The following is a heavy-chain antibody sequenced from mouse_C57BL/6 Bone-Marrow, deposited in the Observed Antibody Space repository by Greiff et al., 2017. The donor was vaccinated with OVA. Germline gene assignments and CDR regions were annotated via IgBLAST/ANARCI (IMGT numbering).Heavy chain of an antibody. CDR3: ARVERAMDY. CDR1: GFTFSDYY. CDR2: ISNGGGST. V-gene: IGHV5-12*01. Sequence: EVQRVESGGGLVQPGGSLKLSCAASGFTFSDYYMYWVRQTPEKRLEWVAYISNGGGSTYSPETVKGRFTISRDNAKNTLYLQMSRLKSEDTAMYYCARVERAMDYWGQGTSVTVSS. J-gene: IGHJ4*01.